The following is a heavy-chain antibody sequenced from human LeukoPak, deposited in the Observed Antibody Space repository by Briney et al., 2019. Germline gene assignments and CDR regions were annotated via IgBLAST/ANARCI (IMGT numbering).Heavy chain of an antibody. CDR1: GGSISSSY. V-gene: IGHV4-59*01. D-gene: IGHD3-10*01. CDR3: ARLVWLGESPGSWFDS. J-gene: IGHJ5*01. Sequence: SETLSLTCTVSGGSISSSYWSWIRQAPGKGLEWIGYIYYTGSTNYNPSLKSRVTISLHTSKKQFSLKLSSVTAADTAVYYCARLVWLGESPGSWFDSWGQGTLVTVSS. CDR2: IYYTGST.